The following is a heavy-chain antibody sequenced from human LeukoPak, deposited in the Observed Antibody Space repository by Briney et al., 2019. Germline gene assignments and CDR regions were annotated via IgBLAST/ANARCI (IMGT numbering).Heavy chain of an antibody. CDR1: GGSITGGDYY. V-gene: IGHV4-31*03. CDR3: ARGEERGSGTVHFDY. CDR2: SYYRART. Sequence: SQTLSLTCSVSGGSITGGDYYWGWIRQHPGTGLEWIGYSYYRARTFYNPSLKSRVSISVDTSKNQFSLKVNSVTAADTAVYYCARGEERGSGTVHFDYWGQGTLVTVSS. J-gene: IGHJ4*02. D-gene: IGHD3-10*01.